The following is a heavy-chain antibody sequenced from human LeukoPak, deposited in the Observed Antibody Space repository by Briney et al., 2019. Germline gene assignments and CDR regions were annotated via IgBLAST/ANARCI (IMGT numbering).Heavy chain of an antibody. CDR3: ARGRQPDQGITAY. CDR2: INSDMSST. CDR1: GFTSNNHW. D-gene: IGHD1-20*01. V-gene: IGHV3-74*01. J-gene: IGHJ4*02. Sequence: GSLKLSFSAPGFTSNNHWVPRGRQAPGEGLVLVSRINSDMSSTTYADSVKGRFTISRDNAKNTLYLQMNSLRAEDTAVYYCARGRQPDQGITAYWGQGILVTVSS.